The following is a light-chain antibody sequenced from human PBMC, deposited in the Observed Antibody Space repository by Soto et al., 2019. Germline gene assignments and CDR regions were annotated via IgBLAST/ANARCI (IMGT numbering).Light chain of an antibody. Sequence: EIVLTQSPATLSLSPGERATLSCRASQSVSSYLAWYQQQPGQAPRLLIYDASTRATGIPARFSGSGSGTDFTLTISSLEPEDFAVYYCQQRSNWPSFGGGTKVEIK. CDR3: QQRSNWPS. J-gene: IGKJ4*01. CDR2: DAS. CDR1: QSVSSY. V-gene: IGKV3-11*01.